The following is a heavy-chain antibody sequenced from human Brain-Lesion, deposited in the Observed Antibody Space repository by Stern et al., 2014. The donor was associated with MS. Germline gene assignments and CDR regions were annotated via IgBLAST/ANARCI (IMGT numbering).Heavy chain of an antibody. Sequence: EVQLLESGAEVKKPGESLKISCEASGYLFDDYWIGWVRQMSGRGLELVAIIFPRDSNTRYSPSVQGQVTISADNSTSPPYWQWSSIKASDPVIYYCARSPATPSGYDRFDYWGQGALVTVSS. CDR3: ARSPATPSGYDRFDY. CDR2: IFPRDSNT. D-gene: IGHD5-12*01. CDR1: GYLFDDYW. J-gene: IGHJ4*02. V-gene: IGHV5-51*03.